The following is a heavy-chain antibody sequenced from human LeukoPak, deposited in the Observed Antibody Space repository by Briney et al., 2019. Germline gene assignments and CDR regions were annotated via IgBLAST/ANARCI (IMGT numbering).Heavy chain of an antibody. CDR1: GGTFSSYA. J-gene: IGHJ4*02. CDR2: IIPILGIA. CDR3: AKAYRVGHPRFDY. D-gene: IGHD2-2*01. V-gene: IGHV1-69*04. Sequence: PGASVKVSCKASGGTFSSYAISWVRQAPGQGLEWMGRIIPILGIANYAQKFQSRVTITADKSTSTAYMELSSLRSEDTAVYYCAKAYRVGHPRFDYWGQGTLVTVSS.